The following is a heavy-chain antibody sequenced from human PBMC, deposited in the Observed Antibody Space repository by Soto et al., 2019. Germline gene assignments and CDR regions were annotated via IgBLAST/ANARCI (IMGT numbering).Heavy chain of an antibody. D-gene: IGHD1-1*01. CDR2: YEDEST. V-gene: IGHV4-59*08. CDR3: ARRNYKDRFWNFDL. Sequence: QVQLQESGPGLVKPSETLSLTCTVSGGSISSYYWTWIRQRPGKGLEWIGFYEDESTNYKSSLKSTVTISTDTYKNHLSLDLSSVTAADTAVYYCARRNYKDRFWNFDLWGRGILVTVSS. J-gene: IGHJ2*01. CDR1: GGSISSYY.